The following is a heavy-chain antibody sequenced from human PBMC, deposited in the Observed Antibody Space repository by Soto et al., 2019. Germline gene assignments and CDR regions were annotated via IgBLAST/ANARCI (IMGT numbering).Heavy chain of an antibody. V-gene: IGHV1-18*01. D-gene: IGHD6-13*01. Sequence: QVQLVQSGAEVKKPGASVKVSCKASGYTFTSYGISWVRQAPGQGLEWMGWISACNGNTNYAQKLQGRVTMTTDTSTSTAYMELRSLRSDDTAVYYCARDLSPWQQLGFFDYWGQGTLVTVSS. CDR1: GYTFTSYG. J-gene: IGHJ4*02. CDR2: ISACNGNT. CDR3: ARDLSPWQQLGFFDY.